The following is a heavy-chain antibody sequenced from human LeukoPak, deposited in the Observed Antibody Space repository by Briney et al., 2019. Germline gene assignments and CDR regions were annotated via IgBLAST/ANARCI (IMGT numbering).Heavy chain of an antibody. V-gene: IGHV1-69*13. CDR1: GGTLSSYA. CDR3: AENYYYGSGSYYKGNYYYYGMDV. CDR2: IIPILGTA. D-gene: IGHD3-10*01. J-gene: IGHJ6*04. Sequence: ASVKVSCKASGGTLSSYAISWVRQAPGQGLEWMGGIIPILGTANYAQKFQGRVTITADESTSTAYMELSSLRSEDTAVYYCAENYYYGSGSYYKGNYYYYGMDVWGKGTTVTVSS.